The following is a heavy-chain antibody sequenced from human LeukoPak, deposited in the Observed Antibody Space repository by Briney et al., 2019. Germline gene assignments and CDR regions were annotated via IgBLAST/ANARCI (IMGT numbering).Heavy chain of an antibody. J-gene: IGHJ4*02. CDR3: ARAGYCSGGSCYGLDY. CDR1: GFTFSTYG. D-gene: IGHD2-15*01. CDR2: IWYDGTIK. V-gene: IGHV3-33*01. Sequence: GRSLRLSCAASGFTFSTYGMHWVRQAPGKGLEWVAVIWYDGTIKYYADSVKGRFTISRDNSKNTLYLQMNSLRAEDTAVYYCARAGYCSGGSCYGLDYWGQGTLVTVSS.